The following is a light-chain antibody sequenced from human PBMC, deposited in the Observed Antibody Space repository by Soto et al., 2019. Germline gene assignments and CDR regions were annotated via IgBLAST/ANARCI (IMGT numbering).Light chain of an antibody. CDR3: MHAPKYSST. J-gene: IGKJ2*01. Sequence: DIVMTQSPRSLSVTPGEPASISCRSSQSLLHSNGYTSLDWYLQKPGQSPQLLIYVGSNRASGVPDRFIGSGSGTDFTLKISRVEAEDVGVYYCMHAPKYSSTFGQGTKLEIK. CDR1: QSLLHSNGYTS. CDR2: VGS. V-gene: IGKV2-28*01.